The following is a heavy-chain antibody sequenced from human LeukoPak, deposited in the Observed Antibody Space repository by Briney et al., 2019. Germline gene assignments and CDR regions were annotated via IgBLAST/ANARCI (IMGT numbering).Heavy chain of an antibody. D-gene: IGHD3-10*01. Sequence: GGSPRLSCAPSGLTFSSYSMNWVRQAHGKGREWVSYISSSSSTIYYADSVKGRFSISRDNAKNSLYLQMNSLRAEDTAVYYCARSYYGSGSYYGMDVWGQGTTVTVSS. CDR2: ISSSSSTI. CDR3: ARSYYGSGSYYGMDV. CDR1: GLTFSSYS. V-gene: IGHV3-48*04. J-gene: IGHJ6*02.